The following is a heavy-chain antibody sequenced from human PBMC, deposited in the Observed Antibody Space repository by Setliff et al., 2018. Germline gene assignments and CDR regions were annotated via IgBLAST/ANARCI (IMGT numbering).Heavy chain of an antibody. V-gene: IGHV3-23*01. CDR1: GFTFSCYA. CDR3: AKRGPYCSGGTCHYYFDY. Sequence: PGGSLRLSCAASGFTFSCYAITWVRQAPGKGLEWVSMISGSAQTTYYAYSVKGRFTIARDNSKNTVYLEMNSLRAEDTAVYYCAKRGPYCSGGTCHYYFDYWGQGTLVTVSS. CDR2: ISGSAQTT. D-gene: IGHD2-15*01. J-gene: IGHJ4*02.